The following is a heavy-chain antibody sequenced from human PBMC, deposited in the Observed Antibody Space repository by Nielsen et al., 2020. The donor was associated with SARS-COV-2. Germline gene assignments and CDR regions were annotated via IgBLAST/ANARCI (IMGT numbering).Heavy chain of an antibody. CDR1: GYTFSHYV. V-gene: IGHV7-4-1*02. J-gene: IGHJ5*02. CDR2: MNTNTGDP. CDR3: ARGGIALVRGTPERFDP. Sequence: ASVKVSCKASGYTFSHYVINWVRQAPGQGLEWMGWMNTNTGDPMYAQDFTGRFVFSLDSSVSTAYLHISGLKPEDTAVYYCARGGIALVRGTPERFDPWGQGTLVTASS. D-gene: IGHD3-10*01.